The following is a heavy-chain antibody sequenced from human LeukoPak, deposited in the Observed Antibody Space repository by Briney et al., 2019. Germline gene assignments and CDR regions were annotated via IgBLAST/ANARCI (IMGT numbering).Heavy chain of an antibody. CDR3: ARFLPTIFRTPYYYYGMDV. D-gene: IGHD3-3*01. J-gene: IGHJ6*02. CDR2: IIPIFGTA. Sequence: SVKVSCKASGGTFSSYAISWVRRAPGQGLEWMGGIIPIFGTANYAQKFQGRVTITADESTSTAYMELSSLRSEDTAVYYCARFLPTIFRTPYYYYGMDVWGQGTTVTVSS. CDR1: GGTFSSYA. V-gene: IGHV1-69*13.